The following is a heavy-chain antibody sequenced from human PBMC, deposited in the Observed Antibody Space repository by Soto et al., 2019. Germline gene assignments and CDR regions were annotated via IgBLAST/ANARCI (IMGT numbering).Heavy chain of an antibody. V-gene: IGHV1-8*01. J-gene: IGHJ4*02. Sequence: ASVKVSCKASGYAFASHDINWVRQASGQGPEWMGWMNPNSGSTGYAQKFQGRVTLTRNTSITTAYMEVSSLRSEDTAMYYCARTPDSGYDSFDYWGQGNLVTVSS. CDR1: GYAFASHD. CDR2: MNPNSGST. CDR3: ARTPDSGYDSFDY. D-gene: IGHD3-22*01.